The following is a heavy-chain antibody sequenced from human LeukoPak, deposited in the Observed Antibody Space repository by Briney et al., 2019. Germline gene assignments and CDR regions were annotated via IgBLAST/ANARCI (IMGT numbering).Heavy chain of an antibody. CDR2: IYHSGST. D-gene: IGHD3-16*01. J-gene: IGHJ3*02. CDR3: ARVPSSGGAFDI. V-gene: IGHV4-39*07. CDR1: GASISSSRYY. Sequence: PSETPSLTCTVSGASISSSRYYWAWIRQSPGKGLEWIGSIYHSGSTNYNPSLKSRVTISVDTSKNQFSLKLSSVTAADTAVYYCARVPSSGGAFDIWGQGTMVTVSS.